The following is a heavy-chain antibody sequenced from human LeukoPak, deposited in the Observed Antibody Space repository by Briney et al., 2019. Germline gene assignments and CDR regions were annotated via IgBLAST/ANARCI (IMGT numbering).Heavy chain of an antibody. Sequence: PGGSLKLSCAASGCIFSGSAMHWVRQASGKGLEWVGRIRSKANTYATAYAASVKGRFTISRDDSKNTAYLQMNSLKTEDTAVYYCTREYHFWSRGAGYFDYWGQGTLVTVSS. CDR1: GCIFSGSA. V-gene: IGHV3-73*01. D-gene: IGHD3-3*01. J-gene: IGHJ4*02. CDR3: TREYHFWSRGAGYFDY. CDR2: IRSKANTYAT.